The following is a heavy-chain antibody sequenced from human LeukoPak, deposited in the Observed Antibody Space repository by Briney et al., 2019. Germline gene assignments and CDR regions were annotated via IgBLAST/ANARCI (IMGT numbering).Heavy chain of an antibody. CDR2: IYTSGST. V-gene: IGHV4-4*07. CDR1: GNSFGDYY. D-gene: IGHD3-10*01. Sequence: SETLSLTCTVSGNSFGDYYWSWIRQPAGKGLEWIGRIYTSGSTTYNPSLKSRVTMSVDTSKSQFSLNLMSVTAADTAVYYCARTHYNASGSDFSAPFDYWGQGTLVTVSS. J-gene: IGHJ4*02. CDR3: ARTHYNASGSDFSAPFDY.